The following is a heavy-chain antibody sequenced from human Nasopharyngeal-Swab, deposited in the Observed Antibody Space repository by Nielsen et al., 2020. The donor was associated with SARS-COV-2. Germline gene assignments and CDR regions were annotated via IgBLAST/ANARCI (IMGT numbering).Heavy chain of an antibody. CDR2: ISSSSSYI. V-gene: IGHV3-21*01. Sequence: GESLKISCAASGFTFSSYSMNWVRQAPGKGLEWVSSISSSSSYIYYADSVKGRFTISRDNAKNSLYLQMNSLRAEGTAVYYCASIGFLEWLSHAFDIWGQGTMVTVSS. J-gene: IGHJ3*02. CDR1: GFTFSSYS. D-gene: IGHD3-3*02. CDR3: ASIGFLEWLSHAFDI.